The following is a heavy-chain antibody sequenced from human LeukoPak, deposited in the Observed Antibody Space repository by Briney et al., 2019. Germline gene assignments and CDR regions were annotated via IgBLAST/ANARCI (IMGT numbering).Heavy chain of an antibody. CDR3: AKARYSGYDTRGVVDY. D-gene: IGHD5-12*01. CDR1: GFTFSSYG. Sequence: GGSLRPSCAASGFTFSSYGMHWVRQAPGKGLEWVAVISYDGSNKYYADSVKGRFTISRDNSKNTLYLQMNSLRAEDTAVYYCAKARYSGYDTRGVVDYWGQGTLVTVSS. CDR2: ISYDGSNK. V-gene: IGHV3-30*18. J-gene: IGHJ4*02.